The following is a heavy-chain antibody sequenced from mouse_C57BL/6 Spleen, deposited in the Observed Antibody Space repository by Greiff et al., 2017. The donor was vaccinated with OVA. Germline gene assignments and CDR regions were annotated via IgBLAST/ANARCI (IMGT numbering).Heavy chain of an antibody. J-gene: IGHJ2*01. V-gene: IGHV5-4*03. CDR2: ISDGGSYT. D-gene: IGHD2-10*01. CDR3: AQERNSLLFGD. CDR1: GFTFSSYA. Sequence: EVKLVESGGGLVKPGGSLKLSCAASGFTFSSYAMSWVRQTPEKRLEWVATISDGGSYTYYPDNVKGRFTISRDNAKNNLYLQMSHLKSEDTAMYYCAQERNSLLFGDWGQGTTLTVSS.